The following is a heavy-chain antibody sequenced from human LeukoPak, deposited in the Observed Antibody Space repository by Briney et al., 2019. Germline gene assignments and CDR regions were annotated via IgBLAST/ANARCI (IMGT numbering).Heavy chain of an antibody. V-gene: IGHV3-21*01. Sequence: GGSLRLSCAASGFTFSSYGMSWVRQAPGKGLEWVSSISSSSYIYYADSLKGRFTISRDNAKKSVYLQMNSLRAEDTAVYYCARGALDAATPFDSWGQGTLVTVSS. D-gene: IGHD2-15*01. CDR1: GFTFSSYG. CDR3: ARGALDAATPFDS. CDR2: ISSSSYI. J-gene: IGHJ5*01.